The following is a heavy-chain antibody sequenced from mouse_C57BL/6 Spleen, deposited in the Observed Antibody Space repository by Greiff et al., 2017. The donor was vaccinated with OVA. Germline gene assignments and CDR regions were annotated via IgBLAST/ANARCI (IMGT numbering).Heavy chain of an antibody. Sequence: VKLLESGPGLVAPSQSLSITCTVSGFSLTSYGVHWVRQPPGKGLEWLVVIWSDGSTTYNSALKSRLSISKDNSKSQVFLKMNSLQTDDTAMYYCARQGYDGYFPFAYWGQGTLVTVSA. J-gene: IGHJ3*01. CDR1: GFSLTSYG. D-gene: IGHD2-3*01. CDR2: IWSDGST. V-gene: IGHV2-6-1*01. CDR3: ARQGYDGYFPFAY.